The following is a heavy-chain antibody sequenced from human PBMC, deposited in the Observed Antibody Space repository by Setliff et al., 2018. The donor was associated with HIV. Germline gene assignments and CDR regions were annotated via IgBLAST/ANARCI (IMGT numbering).Heavy chain of an antibody. CDR2: IHYSGST. J-gene: IGHJ4*02. CDR1: GGSIRSSSYF. D-gene: IGHD5-12*01. Sequence: SETLSLTCTVSGGSIRSSSYFWGWIRQPPGKGLEWIGSIHYSGSTYYNPSLKSRVTISVDTSKNPFSLKLSSVTAADTAVYYCARQPLYNDYDWRSYYFDYWGQGSLVTVSS. V-gene: IGHV4-39*07. CDR3: ARQPLYNDYDWRSYYFDY.